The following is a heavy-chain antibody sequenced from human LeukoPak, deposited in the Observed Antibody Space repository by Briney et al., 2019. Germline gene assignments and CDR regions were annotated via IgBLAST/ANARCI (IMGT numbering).Heavy chain of an antibody. J-gene: IGHJ4*02. Sequence: ASVKVSCKASGGTFSSYAISWVRQAPGQGLEWMGWISAYNGNTNYAQKLQGRVTMTTDTSTSTAYMELRSLRSDDTAVYYCARSREAYCGGDCYSIDYWGQGTLVTVSS. V-gene: IGHV1-18*01. CDR2: ISAYNGNT. CDR3: ARSREAYCGGDCYSIDY. CDR1: GGTFSSYA. D-gene: IGHD2-21*02.